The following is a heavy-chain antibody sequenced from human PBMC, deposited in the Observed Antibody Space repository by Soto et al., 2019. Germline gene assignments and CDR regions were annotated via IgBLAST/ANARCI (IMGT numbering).Heavy chain of an antibody. D-gene: IGHD3-3*01. V-gene: IGHV1-69*13. CDR2: IIPIFGTA. J-gene: IGHJ6*02. CDR1: GGTFSSYA. CDR3: ARIVGNPDYDFWSGSLDV. Sequence: SVKVSCKASGGTFSSYAISWVRQAPGQGLEWMGGIIPIFGTANYAQKFQGRVTITADESTSTAYMELRSLRSDDTAVYYCARIVGNPDYDFWSGSLDVWGQGTTVNVSS.